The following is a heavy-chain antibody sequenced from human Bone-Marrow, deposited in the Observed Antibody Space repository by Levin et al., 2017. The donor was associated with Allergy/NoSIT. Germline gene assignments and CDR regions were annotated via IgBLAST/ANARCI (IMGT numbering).Heavy chain of an antibody. D-gene: IGHD6-13*01. CDR2: ISYDGNNK. CDR1: GFTFSSHA. V-gene: IGHV3-30-3*01. CDR3: ARDSAACTGGWFDP. J-gene: IGHJ5*02. Sequence: GESLKISCAASGFTFSSHAIHWVRQAPGKGLEWVADISYDGNNKNYIDSVKGRFTISRDNSKNTLYLQMNSLRAEDTAVYYCARDSAACTGGWFDPWGQGTLVTVSS.